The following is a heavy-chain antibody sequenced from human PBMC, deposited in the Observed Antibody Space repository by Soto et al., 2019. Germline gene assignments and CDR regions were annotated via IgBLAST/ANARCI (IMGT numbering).Heavy chain of an antibody. Sequence: ASVKVSCKASGYTFTSYDINWVRQATEQGLEWMGWMNPNSGNTGYAQKFQGRVTMTRNTSISTAYMELSSLRSEDTAVYYCNWSGYLEQGPVYYYYYMDVWGKGTTVTVSS. J-gene: IGHJ6*03. CDR3: NWSGYLEQGPVYYYYYMDV. CDR2: MNPNSGNT. CDR1: GYTFTSYD. D-gene: IGHD3-3*01. V-gene: IGHV1-8*01.